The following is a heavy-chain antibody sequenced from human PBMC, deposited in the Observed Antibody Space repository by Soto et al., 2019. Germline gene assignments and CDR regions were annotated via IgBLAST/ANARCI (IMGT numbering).Heavy chain of an antibody. D-gene: IGHD3-22*01. CDR1: GGSISSGGYY. J-gene: IGHJ4*02. CDR2: IYYSGST. CDR3: ARGRMIVVVNFDY. V-gene: IGHV4-31*03. Sequence: TMSLTCTVSGGSISSGGYYWSWIRQHPGKGLEWIGYIYYSGSTYYNPSLKSRVTISVDTSKNQFSLKLSSVTAADTAVYYCARGRMIVVVNFDYWGQGTLVTVSS.